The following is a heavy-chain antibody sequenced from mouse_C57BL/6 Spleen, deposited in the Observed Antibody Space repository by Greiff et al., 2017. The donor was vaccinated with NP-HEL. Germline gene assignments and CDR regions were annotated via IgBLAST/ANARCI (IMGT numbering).Heavy chain of an antibody. CDR2: ISSGGSYT. Sequence: DVMLVESGGDLVKPGGSLKLSCAASGFTFSSYGMSWVRQTPDKRLEWVATISSGGSYTYYPDSVKGRFTISRDNAKNTLYLQMSSLKSEDTAMYYCARRPGSSYDYAMDYWGQGTSVTVSS. D-gene: IGHD1-1*01. V-gene: IGHV5-6*02. CDR1: GFTFSSYG. J-gene: IGHJ4*01. CDR3: ARRPGSSYDYAMDY.